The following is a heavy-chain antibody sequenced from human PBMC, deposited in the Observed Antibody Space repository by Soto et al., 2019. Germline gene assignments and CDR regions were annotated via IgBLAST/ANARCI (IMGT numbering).Heavy chain of an antibody. V-gene: IGHV3-11*06. CDR2: ISPGSRYP. D-gene: IGHD2-15*01. CDR1: GFTFGDSY. Sequence: GGSRRLACAGSGFTFGDSYMRWIRQAPGKGLEWLSYISPGSRYPAYANTVKGQFTISRDNAKRSLYLQMMSLTAEDTAIYYCVRGGGGGLFDPWGQGTMVTVSS. CDR3: VRGGGGGLFDP. J-gene: IGHJ5*02.